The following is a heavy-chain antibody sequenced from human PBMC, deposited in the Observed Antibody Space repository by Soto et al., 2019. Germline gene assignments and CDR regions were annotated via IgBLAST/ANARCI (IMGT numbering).Heavy chain of an antibody. Sequence: SETLSLTCFVSGDSINNTYWWSWVRQAPEKGLEWIGEIYHTGGRSYMPSLRGRITLSVDTSKNQFSLKLTSVTAADTAVYYCARVSRYYYDSSGYYYFDYWGQGTLVTVSS. CDR2: IYHTGGR. V-gene: IGHV4-4*02. CDR1: GDSINNTYW. CDR3: ARVSRYYYDSSGYYYFDY. D-gene: IGHD3-22*01. J-gene: IGHJ4*02.